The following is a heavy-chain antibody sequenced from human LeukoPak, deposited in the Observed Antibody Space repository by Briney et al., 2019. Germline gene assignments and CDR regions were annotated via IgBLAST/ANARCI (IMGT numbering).Heavy chain of an antibody. V-gene: IGHV4-39*01. CDR1: GVSISSSSYY. CDR2: IYYSGST. J-gene: IGHJ4*02. Sequence: PSETLSLTCTVSGVSISSSSYYWGWIRQPPGRGLEWIGNIYYSGSTYYNPSLKSRVTMSVDTSKNQFFLKLNSVTAADTAVYYCARGRPYTGGYHLDYWGQGTLVTVSP. CDR3: ARGRPYTGGYHLDY. D-gene: IGHD1-26*01.